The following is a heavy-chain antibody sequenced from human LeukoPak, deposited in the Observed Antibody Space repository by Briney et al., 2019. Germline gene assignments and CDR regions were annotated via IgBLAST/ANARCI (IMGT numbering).Heavy chain of an antibody. V-gene: IGHV3-23*01. CDR2: ISGSGDRT. D-gene: IGHD3-10*01. CDR3: AKGYYGSGSYGWFDY. J-gene: IGHJ4*02. Sequence: PGGSLRLSCAASGFTFSSSATNWVRQAPGKGLEWVSTISGSGDRTYYADSVKGRFTISRDNSKNTLFLQMNSLRAEDTAVYYCAKGYYGSGSYGWFDYWGQGTLVTVSS. CDR1: GFTFSSSA.